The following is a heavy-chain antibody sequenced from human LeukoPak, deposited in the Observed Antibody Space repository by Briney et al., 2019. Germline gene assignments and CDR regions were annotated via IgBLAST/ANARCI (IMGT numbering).Heavy chain of an antibody. CDR3: ARGEYSYGYHYFDY. J-gene: IGHJ4*02. CDR1: GGSFSGYY. D-gene: IGHD5-18*01. V-gene: IGHV4-34*01. Sequence: SETLSLTCAVYGGSFSGYYWSWIRQPPGKGLEWIGEINHSGSTNYNPSLKSRVTISVDTSKNQFSLKLSSVTAADTAVYYCARGEYSYGYHYFDYWGQGTLVTVSS. CDR2: INHSGST.